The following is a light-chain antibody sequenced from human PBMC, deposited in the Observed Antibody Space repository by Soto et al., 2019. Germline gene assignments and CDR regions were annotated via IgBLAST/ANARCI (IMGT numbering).Light chain of an antibody. Sequence: DIQMTQSPSSLSASVGDRVTITCRASQSISSYLSWYQQKPGKAPKLLIYAASSLQSGVPARFSGSRSGPEFTLTINSLQSEDFAIYYCQRYNNWPLTFGGGTKVDIK. V-gene: IGKV1-39*01. CDR3: QRYNNWPLT. CDR2: AAS. J-gene: IGKJ4*01. CDR1: QSISSY.